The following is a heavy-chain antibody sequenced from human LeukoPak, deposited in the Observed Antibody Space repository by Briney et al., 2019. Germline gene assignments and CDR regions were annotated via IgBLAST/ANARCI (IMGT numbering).Heavy chain of an antibody. J-gene: IGHJ4*02. CDR3: ARDRGGYPRTGYFDY. D-gene: IGHD5-12*01. CDR1: GGSFSGYY. Sequence: PSETLSLTCAVYGGSFSGYYWSWIRQPPGKGLEWIGEINHSGSTNYNPSLKSRVTIPVDTSKNQFSLKLSSVTAADTAVYYCARDRGGYPRTGYFDYWGQGTLVTVSS. V-gene: IGHV4-34*01. CDR2: INHSGST.